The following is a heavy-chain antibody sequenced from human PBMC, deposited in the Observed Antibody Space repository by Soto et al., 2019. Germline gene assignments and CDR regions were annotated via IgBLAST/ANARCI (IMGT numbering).Heavy chain of an antibody. CDR3: AAGGGLPRYY. Sequence: QLQLQESGSGLVKPSQTLSLTCAVSGGSISSGGYSWSWIRQPPGKGLEWIGYIYHSGSTYYNPSLMRRVTISVDRAKNQFSLKLLSVTAADTAVYYCAAGGGLPRYYWGQGTLVTVSS. CDR2: IYHSGST. D-gene: IGHD5-12*01. J-gene: IGHJ4*02. CDR1: GGSISSGGYS. V-gene: IGHV4-30-2*01.